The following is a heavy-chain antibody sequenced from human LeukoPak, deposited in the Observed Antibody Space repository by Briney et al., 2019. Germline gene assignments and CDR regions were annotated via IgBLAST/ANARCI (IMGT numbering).Heavy chain of an antibody. J-gene: IGHJ4*02. V-gene: IGHV3-30*02. CDR3: AEDPCSSTSCYPDY. CDR1: GYTFSSYG. CDR2: IRYEGSNK. Sequence: PGGSLRLSCAASGYTFSSYGMHWVRQAPGKGLEWVAFIRYEGSNKYYADSVKGRFTISRDNSKNTLYLQMNSLRAEDTAVYYCAEDPCSSTSCYPDYWGQGTLVTVSS. D-gene: IGHD2-2*01.